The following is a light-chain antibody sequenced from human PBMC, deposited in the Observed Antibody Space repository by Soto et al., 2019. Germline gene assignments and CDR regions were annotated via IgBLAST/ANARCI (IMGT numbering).Light chain of an antibody. J-gene: IGLJ2*01. V-gene: IGLV3-9*01. CDR2: RDG. Sequence: SYELTQPLSVSVALGQTATITCGGNNIGSKNVHWYQQKPGQAPVLVIYRDGNRPSGIPERFSGSNSGNTATLTISRAQAGDEADYYCQVWDSSTVLFGGGTQLTVL. CDR1: NIGSKN. CDR3: QVWDSSTVL.